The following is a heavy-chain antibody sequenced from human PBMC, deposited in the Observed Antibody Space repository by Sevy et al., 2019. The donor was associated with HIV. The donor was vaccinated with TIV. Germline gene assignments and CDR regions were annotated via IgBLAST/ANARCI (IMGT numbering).Heavy chain of an antibody. J-gene: IGHJ4*02. CDR1: GYSFTTYW. CDR2: IHPADSDA. CDR3: GRSHSGTRVFDS. D-gene: IGHD1-26*01. Sequence: GESLKISCKASGYSFTTYWIGWVRQMPGKGLEWMGVIHPADSDARYSPAFQGQVTISPDKSISTAYCQWSSLKASDNAIYYCGRSHSGTRVFDSWGQGTLVTVSS. V-gene: IGHV5-51*01.